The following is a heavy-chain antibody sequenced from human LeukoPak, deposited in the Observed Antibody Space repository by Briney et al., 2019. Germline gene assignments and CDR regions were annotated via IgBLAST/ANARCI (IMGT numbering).Heavy chain of an antibody. CDR3: ARVRLVRGVIIGGDFDY. Sequence: ASVKVSCKASGYTFTSYGISWVRQAPGQGLEWMGWISAYNGNTNYAQKLQGRVTMTTDTSTSTAYMELRSLRSDDTAVYYCARVRLVRGVIIGGDFDYWGQGTLVTVSS. D-gene: IGHD3-10*01. CDR2: ISAYNGNT. CDR1: GYTFTSYG. J-gene: IGHJ4*02. V-gene: IGHV1-18*01.